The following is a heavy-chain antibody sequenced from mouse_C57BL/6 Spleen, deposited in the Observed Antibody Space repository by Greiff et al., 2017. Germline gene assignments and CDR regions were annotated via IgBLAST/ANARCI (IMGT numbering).Heavy chain of an antibody. CDR2: INPSNGGT. D-gene: IGHD2-5*01. Sequence: QVQLQQPGTELVKPGASVKLSCKASGYTFTSYWMHWVKQRPGQGLEWIGNINPSNGGTNYNEKFKSKATLTVDKSSSTAYMQLSSLTSEDSAVYYCARERAYYSNYVHFDVWGTGTTVTVSS. CDR1: GYTFTSYW. V-gene: IGHV1-53*01. CDR3: ARERAYYSNYVHFDV. J-gene: IGHJ1*03.